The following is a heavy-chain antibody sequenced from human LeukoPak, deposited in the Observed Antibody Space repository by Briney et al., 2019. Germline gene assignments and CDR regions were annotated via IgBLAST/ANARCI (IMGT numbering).Heavy chain of an antibody. CDR1: GGSISSYY. CDR2: IYYSGST. D-gene: IGHD3-22*01. CDR3: ARGGTYHYDSSGYV. V-gene: IGHV4-59*01. Sequence: SETLSLTCTVSGGSISSYYWSWIRQPPGKGLEWIGYIYYSGSTNYNPSLKSRVTISVDTSKNQFSLKLSSVTAADTAVYYCARGGTYHYDSSGYVWGQGTLVTVSS. J-gene: IGHJ4*02.